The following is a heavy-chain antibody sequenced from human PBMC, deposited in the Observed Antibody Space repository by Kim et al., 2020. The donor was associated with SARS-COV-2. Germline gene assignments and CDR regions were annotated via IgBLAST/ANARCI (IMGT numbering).Heavy chain of an antibody. D-gene: IGHD1-26*01. CDR1: GGSISSSSYY. CDR2: IYYSGST. V-gene: IGHV4-39*01. Sequence: SETLSLTCTVSGGSISSSSYYWGWIRQPPGKGLEWIGSIYYSGSTYNNLSLKSRVTISVDTSKNQFSLKLSSVTAADTAVYYCAGDGGATSVDYWGQGTLVTVSS. CDR3: AGDGGATSVDY. J-gene: IGHJ4*02.